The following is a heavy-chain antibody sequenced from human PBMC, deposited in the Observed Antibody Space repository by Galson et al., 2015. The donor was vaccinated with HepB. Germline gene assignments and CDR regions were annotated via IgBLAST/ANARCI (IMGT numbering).Heavy chain of an antibody. V-gene: IGHV1-69*04. D-gene: IGHD3-22*01. Sequence: SVKVSCKASGGTFSSYTIIWVRQAPGQGLEWMGRIIPILGIANYAQKFQGRVTITADKSTSTAYMELSSLRSEDTAVYYCARDRDSSGYYYWGYWGQGTLVTVSS. CDR3: ARDRDSSGYYYWGY. J-gene: IGHJ4*02. CDR2: IIPILGIA. CDR1: GGTFSSYT.